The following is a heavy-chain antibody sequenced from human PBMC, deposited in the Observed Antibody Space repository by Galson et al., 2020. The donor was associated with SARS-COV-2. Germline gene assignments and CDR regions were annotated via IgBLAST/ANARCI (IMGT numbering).Heavy chain of an antibody. Sequence: KLGESLKIPCAASGFTFNRYSMNWVRQAPGQGLEWVSSISSSSNFIYYADSVKGRFTISRDNAKNSLYLQMNSLRAEDTAVYYCARDRGDGDYPEYYDHDGMDVWGQGTTVTVSS. V-gene: IGHV3-21*01. CDR1: GFTFNRYS. J-gene: IGHJ6*02. CDR2: ISSSSNFI. D-gene: IGHD4-17*01. CDR3: ARDRGDGDYPEYYDHDGMDV.